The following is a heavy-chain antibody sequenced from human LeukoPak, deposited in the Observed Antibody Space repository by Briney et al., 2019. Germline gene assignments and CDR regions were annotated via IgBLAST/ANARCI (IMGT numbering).Heavy chain of an antibody. CDR3: VKVTAAGFIDY. CDR1: GFTFDDYA. Sequence: GGSLRLSCAASGFTFDDYAMHWVRQAPGKGLDWVSGIGWNGGGIVYADSVKGRFTISRDNAKDSLFLQMNSLGAEDTALYYCVKVTAAGFIDYWGQGTLVIVSS. CDR2: IGWNGGGI. V-gene: IGHV3-9*01. D-gene: IGHD6-13*01. J-gene: IGHJ4*02.